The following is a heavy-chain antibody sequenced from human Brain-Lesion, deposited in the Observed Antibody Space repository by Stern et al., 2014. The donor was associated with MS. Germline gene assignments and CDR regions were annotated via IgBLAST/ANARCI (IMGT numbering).Heavy chain of an antibody. J-gene: IGHJ5*02. CDR1: GFTFGSCA. CDR2: VSYDGSNK. CDR3: AKDRQYLTYFFDH. Sequence: VQLVESGGGVVQPGRPLRLSCVASGFTFGSCAMHWVXQAPGKGLEWVAGVSYDGSNKYYADSVKGRFTISRDNSQNTLYMQMSSLRPEDTAVYYCAKDRQYLTYFFDHWGQGSLVTVSS. V-gene: IGHV3-30*18. D-gene: IGHD2/OR15-2a*01.